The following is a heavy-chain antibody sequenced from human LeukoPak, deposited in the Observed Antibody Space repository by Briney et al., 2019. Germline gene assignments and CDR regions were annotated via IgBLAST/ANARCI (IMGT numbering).Heavy chain of an antibody. V-gene: IGHV3-11*01. D-gene: IGHD3-10*01. CDR1: GFAFSDSY. CDR2: ISYSGSSI. Sequence: SGGSLRLSCAASGFAFSDSYMTWIRQAPGKGLEWVSYISYSGSSIYYADSVKGRFTTSRDNAKSSLYLQMNSLRAEDTALYYCARKIYGSDNYIDYWGQGTLVTVSS. CDR3: ARKIYGSDNYIDY. J-gene: IGHJ4*02.